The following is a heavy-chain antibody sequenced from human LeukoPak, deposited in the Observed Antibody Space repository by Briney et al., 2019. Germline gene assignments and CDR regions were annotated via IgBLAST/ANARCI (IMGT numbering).Heavy chain of an antibody. CDR3: ARELYYYYYMDV. V-gene: IGHV3-66*01. CDR1: EFSVGSNY. J-gene: IGHJ6*03. Sequence: GGSLRLSCAASEFSVGSNYMTWVRQAPGKGLEWVSLIYSGGSTYYADSVKGRFTISRDNSKNTLYLQMNSLRAEDTAVYYCARELYYYYYMDVWGKGTTVTVSS. CDR2: IYSGGST.